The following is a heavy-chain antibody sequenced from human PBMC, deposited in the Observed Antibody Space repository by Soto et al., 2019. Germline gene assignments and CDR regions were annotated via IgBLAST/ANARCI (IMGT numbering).Heavy chain of an antibody. V-gene: IGHV3-23*01. Sequence: GGSLRLSCAASGFTFSSYAMSWVRQAPGEGLEWVSAISGSGGSTYYADSVKGRFTISRDNSKNTLYLQMNSLRAEDTAVYYCAKDPRKTGTPTQLDYWGQGTLVTVSS. D-gene: IGHD1-7*01. CDR1: GFTFSSYA. CDR3: AKDPRKTGTPTQLDY. J-gene: IGHJ4*02. CDR2: ISGSGGST.